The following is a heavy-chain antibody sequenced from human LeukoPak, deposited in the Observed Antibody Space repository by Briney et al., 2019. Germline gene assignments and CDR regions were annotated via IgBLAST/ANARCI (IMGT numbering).Heavy chain of an antibody. J-gene: IGHJ3*02. D-gene: IGHD3-22*01. CDR3: ARGRRSLVVVNDAFDI. CDR1: GYTFTDYY. CDR2: INPNSGGT. V-gene: IGHV1-2*02. Sequence: ASVKVSCKASGYTFTDYYMHWVRQAPGQGLEWMGWINPNSGGTDYAQGFQGRVTMTRDTSISTAYMELSSLTSDDTAVYFCARGRRSLVVVNDAFDIWGQGTMVTVSS.